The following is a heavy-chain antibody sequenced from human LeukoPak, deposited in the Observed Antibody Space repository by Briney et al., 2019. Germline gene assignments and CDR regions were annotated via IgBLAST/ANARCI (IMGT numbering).Heavy chain of an antibody. CDR2: INSNSDNI. Sequence: GGSLRLSCAASGFTFDDYAMHWVRQAPGKGLEWVSGINSNSDNIGYADSVKGRFTISRDNAKNSLYLQMNSLRAEDTALYYCAKDYGSGWYTPFDYWGQGTLVTISS. J-gene: IGHJ4*02. D-gene: IGHD6-19*01. V-gene: IGHV3-9*01. CDR3: AKDYGSGWYTPFDY. CDR1: GFTFDDYA.